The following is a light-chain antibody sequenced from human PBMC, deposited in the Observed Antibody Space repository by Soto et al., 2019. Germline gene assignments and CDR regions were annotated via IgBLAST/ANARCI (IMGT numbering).Light chain of an antibody. Sequence: DLQMTQSPSTLSASVGDRVTITCRDSQSISNWLAWYPQKPGNDPTLLIYKASTLESWGTSRFSGGGSWTEFTLTISSPQADECAAYYCQQYNSYSSWTFGQGTKVEIK. CDR1: QSISNW. CDR3: QQYNSYSSWT. V-gene: IGKV1-5*03. J-gene: IGKJ1*01. CDR2: KAS.